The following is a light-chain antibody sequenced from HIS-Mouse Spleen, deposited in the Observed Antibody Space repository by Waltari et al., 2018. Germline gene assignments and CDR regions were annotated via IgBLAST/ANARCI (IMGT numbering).Light chain of an antibody. J-gene: IGLJ3*02. CDR1: VLAKKY. CDR3: YSAADNNRV. CDR2: KDR. Sequence: SYELTQPSSVSVSPGQTARITCSGDVLAKKYARWFQQKPGQAPVLVIYKDREGPPGIPERFSGSSSGTTVTLTISGAQVEDEADYYCYSAADNNRVFGGGTKLTVL. V-gene: IGLV3-27*01.